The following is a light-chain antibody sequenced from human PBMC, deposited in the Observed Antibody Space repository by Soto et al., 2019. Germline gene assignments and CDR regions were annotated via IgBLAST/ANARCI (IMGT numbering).Light chain of an antibody. CDR2: DAS. Sequence: EIVMTQSPATLSVSPGERATLSCRASQSVGSNVAWYQHKPGQAPRLLIYDASTRATGIPARFSGSGSATEFTLTISSLQSEDFAVYYCQQYGDWPLYTFGQGTNVEIK. CDR3: QQYGDWPLYT. V-gene: IGKV3-15*01. CDR1: QSVGSN. J-gene: IGKJ2*01.